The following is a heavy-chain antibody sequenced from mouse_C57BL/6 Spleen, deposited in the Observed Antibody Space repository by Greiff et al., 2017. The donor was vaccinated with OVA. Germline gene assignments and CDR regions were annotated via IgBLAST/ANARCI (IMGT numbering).Heavy chain of an antibody. D-gene: IGHD2-12*01. CDR2: IDPSDSYT. V-gene: IGHV1-59*01. CDR1: GYTFTSYW. CDR3: ASASYYWYFDV. Sequence: VQLQQPGAELVRPGTSVKLSCKASGYTFTSYWMHWVKQRPGQGLEWIGVIDPSDSYTNYNQKFKGKATLTVDTSSSTAYMQLSSLTSEDSAVYYGASASYYWYFDVWGTGTTGTVSS. J-gene: IGHJ1*03.